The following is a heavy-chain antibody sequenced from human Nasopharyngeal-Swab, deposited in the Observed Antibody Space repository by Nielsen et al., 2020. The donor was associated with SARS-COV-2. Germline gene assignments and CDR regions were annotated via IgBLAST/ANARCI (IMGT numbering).Heavy chain of an antibody. CDR3: AREAATRPTNWFDP. D-gene: IGHD2-15*01. Sequence: IRQPPGKGLEWVAVIWYDGSNKYYADSVKGRFTISRDNSKNTLYLQMNSLRAEDTAVYYCAREAATRPTNWFDPWGQGTLVTVSS. J-gene: IGHJ5*02. CDR2: IWYDGSNK. V-gene: IGHV3-33*01.